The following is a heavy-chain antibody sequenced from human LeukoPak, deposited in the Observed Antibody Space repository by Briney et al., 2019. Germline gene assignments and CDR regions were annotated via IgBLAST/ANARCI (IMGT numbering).Heavy chain of an antibody. D-gene: IGHD4-17*01. CDR2: ISHDGSNK. CDR1: GFTFSNFA. Sequence: GGSLRLSCAASGFTFSNFAMHWVRQAPGKGLEWASVISHDGSNKYYADSVKGRFTISRDNSKNTLYLQMSSLRAEDTAVYYCVNYGDYVAFDYWGQGTLVTVSS. J-gene: IGHJ4*02. V-gene: IGHV3-30*18. CDR3: VNYGDYVAFDY.